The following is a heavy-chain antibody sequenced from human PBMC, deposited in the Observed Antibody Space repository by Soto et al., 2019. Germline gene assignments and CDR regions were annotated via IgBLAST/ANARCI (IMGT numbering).Heavy chain of an antibody. Sequence: QVQLVQSGAEVKKPGSSVKVSCKASGGTFSSYAINWVRQAPGQGLEWMGGIIRIFGTPDYAQRFQGRVPITAAASTSTAYMELSSLRSEDTAVYYCARQGSNEYYYYGMDVWGQGTTVTVSS. D-gene: IGHD3-10*01. V-gene: IGHV1-69*12. CDR3: ARQGSNEYYYYGMDV. CDR2: IIRIFGTP. CDR1: GGTFSSYA. J-gene: IGHJ6*02.